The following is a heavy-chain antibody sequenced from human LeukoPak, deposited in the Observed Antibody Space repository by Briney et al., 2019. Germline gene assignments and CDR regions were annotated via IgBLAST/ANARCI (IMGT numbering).Heavy chain of an antibody. V-gene: IGHV4-4*09. CDR2: IYTSGST. D-gene: IGHD6-19*01. J-gene: IGHJ4*02. CDR1: GGSISSYY. Sequence: SETLSLTCTVSGGSISSYYWSWIRQPPGKGLEWIGYIYTSGSTNYNPSLKSRVTISVDTSKNQFSLKLSSVTAADTAVYYCAGRYSSGWRLGYYFDYWGQGTLVTVSS. CDR3: AGRYSSGWRLGYYFDY.